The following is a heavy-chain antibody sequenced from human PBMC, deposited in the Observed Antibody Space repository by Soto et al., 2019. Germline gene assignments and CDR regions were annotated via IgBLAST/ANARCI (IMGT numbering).Heavy chain of an antibody. V-gene: IGHV1-69*06. J-gene: IGHJ4*02. D-gene: IGHD5-18*01. Sequence: ASVKVSCKASGVTFSSYAISWVRQAPGQGLEWMGGIIPVFGTGIYAQKFQGRVTITADKSTNTAYMELSSLRSEDTAVYFCARVGGTGGYTYGLDYWGQGTLVTVSS. CDR1: GVTFSSYA. CDR2: IIPVFGTG. CDR3: ARVGGTGGYTYGLDY.